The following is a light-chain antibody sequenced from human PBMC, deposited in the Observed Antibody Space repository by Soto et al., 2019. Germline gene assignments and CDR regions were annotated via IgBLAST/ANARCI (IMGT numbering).Light chain of an antibody. CDR2: DVS. Sequence: QSALTQPASVSGSPGQSITISCTGTSSDVGGYNYVSWYQQHPGKAPKLMICDVSNRPSGVSNRFSGSKSGNTASLTISGLQAEDEADYYCSSYTSSSTEVVFGGGTKLTVL. J-gene: IGLJ2*01. CDR3: SSYTSSSTEVV. V-gene: IGLV2-14*01. CDR1: SSDVGGYNY.